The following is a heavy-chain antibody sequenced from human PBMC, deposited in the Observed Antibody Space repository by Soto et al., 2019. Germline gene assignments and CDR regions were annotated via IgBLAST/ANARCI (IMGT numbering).Heavy chain of an antibody. CDR1: GYTFTSYS. V-gene: IGHV1-3*01. CDR3: ARASCSSTSCNNYYYYGMDV. J-gene: IGHJ6*02. CDR2: IYAGNENT. Sequence: ASVKVSCKTSGYTFTSYSMHWVRQAPGQRLEWMGWIYAGNENTKYSQKFQGRVTINRDTSANTAYMELSSLRSEGTAVYYCARASCSSTSCNNYYYYGMDVWGQGTTVTVSS. D-gene: IGHD2-2*01.